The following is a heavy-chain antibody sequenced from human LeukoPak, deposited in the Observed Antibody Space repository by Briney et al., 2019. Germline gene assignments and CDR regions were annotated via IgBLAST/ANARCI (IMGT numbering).Heavy chain of an antibody. CDR3: AKGYFDWLMGY. CDR1: GFTFSSYS. V-gene: IGHV3-30*18. CDR2: ISYDGSNK. Sequence: GGSLRLSCAASGFTFSSYSMNWVRQAPGKGLEWVAVISYDGSNKYYADSVKGRFTISRDNSKNTLYLQMNSLRAEDTAVYYCAKGYFDWLMGYWGQGTLVTVSS. D-gene: IGHD3-9*01. J-gene: IGHJ4*02.